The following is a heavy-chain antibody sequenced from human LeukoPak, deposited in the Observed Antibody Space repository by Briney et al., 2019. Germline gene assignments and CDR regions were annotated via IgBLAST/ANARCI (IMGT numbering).Heavy chain of an antibody. D-gene: IGHD2-21*02. J-gene: IGHJ3*02. Sequence: GASVKVSCKASGYTFTGYYKHWVRQAPGQGLEWMGWINPNSGGTYYAQKFQGRVTMTRDTSISTAYMELSRLRSHDTAVYYCASTRPTGDSEAFDIWGEGTMVTVS. CDR2: INPNSGGT. V-gene: IGHV1-2*02. CDR1: GYTFTGYY. CDR3: ASTRPTGDSEAFDI.